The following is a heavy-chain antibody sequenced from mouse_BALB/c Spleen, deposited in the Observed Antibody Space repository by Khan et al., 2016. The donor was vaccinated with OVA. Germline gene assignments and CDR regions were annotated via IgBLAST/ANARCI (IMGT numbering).Heavy chain of an antibody. J-gene: IGHJ4*01. D-gene: IGHD1-2*01. CDR2: ISRGGSYT. CDR1: GFIFSSYG. Sequence: EVELVESGGDLVKPGGSLKLSCAASGFIFSSYGMSWVRQNPDKRLEWVATISRGGSYTYYPDSLKGRFTISRDTAKNTLYLQMSSLKSDDIAMYYWARFITAATGDYYGMEYWGQGTSVTVSS. CDR3: ARFITAATGDYYGMEY. V-gene: IGHV5-6*01.